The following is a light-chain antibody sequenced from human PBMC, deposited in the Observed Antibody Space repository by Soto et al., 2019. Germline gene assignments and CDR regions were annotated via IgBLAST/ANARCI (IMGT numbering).Light chain of an antibody. Sequence: DIQMTQSPSSVSASVGDRVTITCRASQAISTWLAWYQQKPGKAPKLLIYAASNLQTGVPSRFSGSGSGTDFTLTISSLQPEDVATYYCQQANSFPRTVGQGTKVEIK. J-gene: IGKJ1*01. CDR2: AAS. V-gene: IGKV1D-12*01. CDR3: QQANSFPRT. CDR1: QAISTW.